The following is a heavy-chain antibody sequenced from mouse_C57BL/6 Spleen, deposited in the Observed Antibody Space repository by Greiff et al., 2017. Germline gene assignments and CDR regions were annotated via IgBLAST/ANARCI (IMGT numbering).Heavy chain of an antibody. D-gene: IGHD2-4*01. CDR1: GYTFTSYG. CDR3: ARDGGDYDYSWFAY. CDR2: IYPRSGNT. J-gene: IGHJ3*01. V-gene: IGHV1-81*01. Sequence: VQRVESGAELARPGASVKLSCKASGYTFTSYGISWVKQRTGQGLEWIGEIYPRSGNTYYNEKFKGKATLTADKSSSTAYMELRSLTSEDSAVYFCARDGGDYDYSWFAYWGQGTLVTVSA.